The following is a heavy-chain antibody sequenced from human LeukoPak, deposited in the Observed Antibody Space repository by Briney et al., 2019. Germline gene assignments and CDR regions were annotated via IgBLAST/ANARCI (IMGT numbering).Heavy chain of an antibody. CDR2: IYTSGST. CDR1: GGSFSGYY. Sequence: PSETLSLTCAVYGGSFSGYYWSWIRQPPGKGLEWIGYIYTSGSTNYNPSLKSRVTISVDTSKNQSSLKLSSVTAADTAVYYCARLTYYYYYMDVWGKGTTVTVSS. V-gene: IGHV4-4*09. CDR3: ARLTYYYYYMDV. J-gene: IGHJ6*03.